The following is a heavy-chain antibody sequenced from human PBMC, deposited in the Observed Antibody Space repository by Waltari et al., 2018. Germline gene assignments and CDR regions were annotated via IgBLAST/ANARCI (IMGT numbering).Heavy chain of an antibody. CDR1: GGSFSGYY. Sequence: QVQLQQWGAGLLKPSETLSLTCAVYGGSFSGYYWSWIRQPPGKGLEWIGEINQSGSTNYNPSLKSRVTISVDTSKNQFSLKLSSVTAADTAVYYCARQQQLVRWGYYYYGMDVWGQGTTVTVSS. D-gene: IGHD6-6*01. V-gene: IGHV4-34*01. CDR3: ARQQQLVRWGYYYYGMDV. J-gene: IGHJ6*02. CDR2: INQSGST.